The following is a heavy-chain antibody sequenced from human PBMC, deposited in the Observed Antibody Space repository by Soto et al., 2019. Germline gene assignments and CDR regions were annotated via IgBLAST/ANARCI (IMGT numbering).Heavy chain of an antibody. J-gene: IGHJ4*02. V-gene: IGHV1-18*04. D-gene: IGHD3-3*01. CDR3: ASAGLYYDFWSGYFSFDY. CDR2: ISPYSGNT. Sequence: ASVKVSCKASGYTFTNYGISWVRQAPGQGLEWMGWISPYSGNTNSAQKLQGRVTMTTDASTSSAYMELRSLRSDDTAVYYCASAGLYYDFWSGYFSFDYWGQGTLVTVSS. CDR1: GYTFTNYG.